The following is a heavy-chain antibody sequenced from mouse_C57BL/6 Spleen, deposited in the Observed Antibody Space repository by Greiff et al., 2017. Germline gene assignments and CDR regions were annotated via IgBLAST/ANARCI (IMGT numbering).Heavy chain of an antibody. D-gene: IGHD2-4*01. CDR1: GYTFTSYT. CDR3: ARSSYDYDFDY. J-gene: IGHJ2*01. CDR2: INPSSGYT. Sequence: VQLQQSGAELARPGASVKMSCKASGYTFTSYTMHWVKQRPGQGLEWFGYINPSSGYTKYNQKFKDKATLTADKSSSTAYMQLSSLTSEDSAVYYCARSSYDYDFDYWGQGTTLTVSS. V-gene: IGHV1-4*01.